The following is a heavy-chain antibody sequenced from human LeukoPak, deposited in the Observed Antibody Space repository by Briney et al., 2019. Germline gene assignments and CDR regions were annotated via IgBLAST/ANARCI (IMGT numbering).Heavy chain of an antibody. Sequence: SETLSLTSTVSGGSLRRGYWSWIRQPPGKGLEWIGYIYDSGKNNYNPSLKGRLILSIDTSKKQFSLNLSSVTAADTGVYYCANSSRSYLIDFWGQGTLVTVSS. CDR3: ANSSRSYLIDF. D-gene: IGHD1-26*01. CDR2: IYDSGKN. CDR1: GGSLRRGY. J-gene: IGHJ4*02. V-gene: IGHV4-59*01.